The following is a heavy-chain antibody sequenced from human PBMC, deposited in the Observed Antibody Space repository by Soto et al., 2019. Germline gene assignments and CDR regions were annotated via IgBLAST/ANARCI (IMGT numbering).Heavy chain of an antibody. V-gene: IGHV1-18*01. Sequence: ASVKVSCKASGYTFIRYGIIWVRQAPGQGLEWLGWINTDNGNTNYAQHLQGRVTLTTDTSTSTAYMDLRSLRSDDTAVYYCARDQGITTFGVYSMYYYGMDVWGPGTTVTVSS. J-gene: IGHJ6*02. CDR2: INTDNGNT. CDR1: GYTFIRYG. CDR3: ARDQGITTFGVYSMYYYGMDV. D-gene: IGHD3-3*01.